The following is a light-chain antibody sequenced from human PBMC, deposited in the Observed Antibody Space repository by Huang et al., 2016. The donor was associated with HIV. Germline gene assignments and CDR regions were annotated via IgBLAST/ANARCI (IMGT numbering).Light chain of an antibody. Sequence: DIQMTQSPSSLSASVGDRVTITCQAIQDISNYLNWDQQKPGKAPKLLNYDASNLETGVPSRFSGSGSGTDFTFTISSLQPEDIATYYCQQYDDLPYTFGQGTKLEIK. V-gene: IGKV1-33*01. J-gene: IGKJ2*01. CDR1: QDISNY. CDR2: DAS. CDR3: QQYDDLPYT.